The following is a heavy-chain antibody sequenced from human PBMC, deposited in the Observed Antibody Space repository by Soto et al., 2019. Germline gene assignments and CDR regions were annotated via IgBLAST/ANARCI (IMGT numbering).Heavy chain of an antibody. V-gene: IGHV4-30-4*08. CDR3: ATNSPDYVWGSYREYYFDY. Sequence: SETLSLTCTVSGGSIRSGDYYWSWIRQPQGTGLEWIGYIYYSGSTYYNPSLKSRVTISVDTSKNQFSLKLSSVTAADTAVYYCATNSPDYVWGSYREYYFDYWGQGTLVTVSS. D-gene: IGHD3-16*02. CDR2: IYYSGST. J-gene: IGHJ4*02. CDR1: GGSIRSGDYY.